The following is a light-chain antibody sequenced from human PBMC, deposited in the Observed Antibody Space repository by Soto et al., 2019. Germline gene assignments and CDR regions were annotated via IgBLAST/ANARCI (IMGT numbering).Light chain of an antibody. CDR2: DAS. V-gene: IGKV1-33*01. Sequence: DIQMTRSASSLCASLGYRVTITCQASQDISNYLNWYQQKLGKAPKLLIYDASNLETGVPSRFSGSGSGTDFTFTISSLQPEDIATYYCQQYSHLITFGQGTRLEIK. J-gene: IGKJ5*01. CDR1: QDISNY. CDR3: QQYSHLIT.